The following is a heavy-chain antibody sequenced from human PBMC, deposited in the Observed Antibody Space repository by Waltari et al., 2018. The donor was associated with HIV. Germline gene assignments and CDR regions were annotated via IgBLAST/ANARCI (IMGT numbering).Heavy chain of an antibody. Sequence: QVQLVQSGAEVKKPGASVKVSCKASGYTFTGYYMHWVRQAPGQGLEWMGWINPDNGGTKYVQKFQGRVTMTRDTSISTAYMELSRLRSDDTAVYYCARDICNGGSCYSYYFDYWGQGTLVTVSS. D-gene: IGHD2-15*01. CDR1: GYTFTGYY. CDR3: ARDICNGGSCYSYYFDY. CDR2: INPDNGGT. J-gene: IGHJ4*02. V-gene: IGHV1-2*02.